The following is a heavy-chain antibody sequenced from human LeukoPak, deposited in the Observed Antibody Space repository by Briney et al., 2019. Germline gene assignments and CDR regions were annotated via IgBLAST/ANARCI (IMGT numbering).Heavy chain of an antibody. CDR3: ARDLGGIAGS. D-gene: IGHD1-26*01. J-gene: IGHJ4*02. V-gene: IGHV3-74*01. Sequence: GGSLRLSCAASGFTFTRYWMHWVRQVPGKGLDWVSRINEDGSITTHADSVRGRFTISRDNARDTLYLQMNSLRSEDTAVYYCARDLGGIAGSWGQGTLVTVSS. CDR2: INEDGSIT. CDR1: GFTFTRYW.